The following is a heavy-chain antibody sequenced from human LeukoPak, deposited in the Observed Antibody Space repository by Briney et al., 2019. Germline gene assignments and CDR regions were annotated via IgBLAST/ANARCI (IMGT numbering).Heavy chain of an antibody. CDR1: GFTFSSYA. CDR3: AKFRGMIVASYFFDY. Sequence: GGSLRLSCAASGFTFSSYAMSWVRQAPGKGLEWVSGIIDNGYITYYANSVRGRFTISRDNSKNTLFLQMNSLRAEDTAIYYCAKFRGMIVASYFFDYWGQGALVTVSS. J-gene: IGHJ4*02. CDR2: IIDNGYIT. V-gene: IGHV3-23*01. D-gene: IGHD3-22*01.